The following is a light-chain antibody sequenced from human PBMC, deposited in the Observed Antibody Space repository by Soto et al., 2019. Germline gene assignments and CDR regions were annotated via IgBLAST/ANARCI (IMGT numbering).Light chain of an antibody. Sequence: QSALTQPPSASGSPGQSVTISCTGTSSDVGGYNYVSWYQQYPGRAPKLMIYEVTKRPSGVPDRFSGSKSGNTASLTVSGLQAEDGANYCCSSYAASNNFYFVFGGGTKLTVL. CDR1: SSDVGGYNY. CDR2: EVT. V-gene: IGLV2-8*01. CDR3: SSYAASNNFYFV. J-gene: IGLJ3*02.